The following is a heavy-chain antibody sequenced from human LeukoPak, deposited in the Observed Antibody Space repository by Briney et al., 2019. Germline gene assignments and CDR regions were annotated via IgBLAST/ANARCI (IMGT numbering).Heavy chain of an antibody. D-gene: IGHD3-9*01. CDR1: GFTFSNYA. Sequence: GWSLRLSCVASGFTFSNYAMIWVRQAPGKGLEWVSATSATGGSTYYADSVKGRFTISRDNSKKTLYLQMNSLTVEDTAVYYCARGGLDWLLYSQFDYWGQGTLVTASS. CDR3: ARGGLDWLLYSQFDY. CDR2: TSATGGST. J-gene: IGHJ4*02. V-gene: IGHV3-23*01.